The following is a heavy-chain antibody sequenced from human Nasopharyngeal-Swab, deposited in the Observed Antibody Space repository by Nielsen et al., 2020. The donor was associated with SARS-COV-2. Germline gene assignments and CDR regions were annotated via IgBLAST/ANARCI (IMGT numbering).Heavy chain of an antibody. CDR3: ARDVGHIVVVVATDLGALDI. CDR2: ISSSSSTI. D-gene: IGHD2-15*01. Sequence: GGSLRLSCAASGFTFSSYSMNWVRQAPGKGLEWVSYISSSSSTIYYADSVKGRFTISRDNAKNSLYLQMNSLRAEDTAVYYCARDVGHIVVVVATDLGALDIWGQGTMVTVSS. CDR1: GFTFSSYS. J-gene: IGHJ3*02. V-gene: IGHV3-48*01.